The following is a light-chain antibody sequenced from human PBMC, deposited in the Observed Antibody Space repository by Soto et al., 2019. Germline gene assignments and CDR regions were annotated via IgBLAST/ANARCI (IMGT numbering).Light chain of an antibody. Sequence: EIVLTRSPGTLSLSPGERATLSCRASQSVSSSYLAWYQQKPGQAPRLLIYGASSRATGIPDRFSGSGSGTDFTLTISRLEPEDFAVYYCQQYGSSSIFTFGPGTKVDIK. CDR1: QSVSSSY. V-gene: IGKV3-20*01. CDR3: QQYGSSSIFT. J-gene: IGKJ3*01. CDR2: GAS.